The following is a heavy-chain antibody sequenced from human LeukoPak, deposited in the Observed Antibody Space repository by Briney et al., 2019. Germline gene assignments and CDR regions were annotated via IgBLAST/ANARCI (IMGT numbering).Heavy chain of an antibody. CDR2: IYSGGST. CDR1: GFTVSSNY. Sequence: GGSLRLSCAASGFTVSSNYMSWVRQAPGKGLEWVSVIYSGGSTYYADSVKRRFTISRDNSKNTLYLQMNSLRAEDTAVYYCARETEGEVRGVIGPWGQGTLVTVSS. J-gene: IGHJ5*02. CDR3: ARETEGEVRGVIGP. V-gene: IGHV3-66*01. D-gene: IGHD3-10*01.